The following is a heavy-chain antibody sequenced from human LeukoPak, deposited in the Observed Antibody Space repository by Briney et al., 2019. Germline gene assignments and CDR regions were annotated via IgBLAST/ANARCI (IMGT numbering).Heavy chain of an antibody. J-gene: IGHJ4*02. CDR1: GGSISSGSYY. CDR3: AREYGSGYSSSGD. CDR2: IYTSGST. D-gene: IGHD6-13*01. V-gene: IGHV4-61*02. Sequence: PSETLSLTCTVSGGSISSGSYYWSWIRQPAGKGLEWIGRIYTSGSTYYNPSLKSRVTISVDTSKNQFSLKLSSVTAADTAVYYCAREYGSGYSSSGDWGQGTLVTVSS.